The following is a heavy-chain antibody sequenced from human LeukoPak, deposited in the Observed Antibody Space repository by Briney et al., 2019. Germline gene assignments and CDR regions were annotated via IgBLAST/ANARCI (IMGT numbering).Heavy chain of an antibody. Sequence: ASVKVSCKASGYTFTSHAISWVRQAAGQGLEWMGWISTYNGNTNYAQKVQDRVTMTTDTSTSTAYMELRSLRSDDTAVYYCARAWSSSWYGREFDYWGQGTLVTVSS. CDR1: GYTFTSHA. CDR3: ARAWSSSWYGREFDY. J-gene: IGHJ4*02. D-gene: IGHD6-13*01. CDR2: ISTYNGNT. V-gene: IGHV1-18*01.